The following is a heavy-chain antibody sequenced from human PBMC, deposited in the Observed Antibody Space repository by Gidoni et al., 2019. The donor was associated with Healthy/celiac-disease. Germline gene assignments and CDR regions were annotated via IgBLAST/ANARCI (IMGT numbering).Heavy chain of an antibody. Sequence: QLQLQESCPGLVKPSETLSLTCTVSGGSISSSSYYWGWIRQPPGKGLEWIGSIYYSGSTYYNPSLKSRVTISVDTSKNQFSLKLSSVTAADTAVYYCARHITMVRGVIISPWFDPWGQGTLVTVSS. V-gene: IGHV4-39*01. CDR3: ARHITMVRGVIISPWFDP. J-gene: IGHJ5*02. CDR1: GGSISSSSYY. D-gene: IGHD3-10*01. CDR2: IYYSGST.